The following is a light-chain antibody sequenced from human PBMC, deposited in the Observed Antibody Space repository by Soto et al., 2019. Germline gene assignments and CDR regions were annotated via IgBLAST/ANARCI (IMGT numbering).Light chain of an antibody. CDR3: LQHNSYPWT. CDR2: AAS. Sequence: DIQMTQSPSSLSASVGDRVTITCRASQDIRNDLVWYHQKPGKAPKCLIYAASSLQSGVPSRFSGSGSGTEFTLTISSLQPEDFTTVYCLQHNSYPWTFGQGTKVEIK. CDR1: QDIRND. V-gene: IGKV1-17*01. J-gene: IGKJ1*01.